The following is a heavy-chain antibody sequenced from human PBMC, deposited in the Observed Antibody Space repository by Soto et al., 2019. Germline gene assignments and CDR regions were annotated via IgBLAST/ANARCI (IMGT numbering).Heavy chain of an antibody. J-gene: IGHJ4*02. D-gene: IGHD2-15*01. CDR1: GFTFRTYA. CDR2: IDVGTGNT. V-gene: IGHV1-3*01. CDR3: ARESRYCSGGSCYFLPGIDY. Sequence: ASVKVSSKASGFTFRTYAMHWVRQAPGQRLEWMGWIDVGTGNTKYAERFQGRVTITRNTSISTAYMELSSLRSEDTAVYYCARESRYCSGGSCYFLPGIDYWGQG.